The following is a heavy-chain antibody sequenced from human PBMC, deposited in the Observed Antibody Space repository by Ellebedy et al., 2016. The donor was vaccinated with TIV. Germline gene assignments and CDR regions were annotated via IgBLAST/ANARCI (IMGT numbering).Heavy chain of an antibody. CDR1: GYTFTSYD. CDR2: MNPNSGNT. Sequence: ASVKVSCKASGYTFTSYDINWVRQATGQGLEWMGWMNPNSGNTGYAQKFQGRVTMTRNTSISTAYMELNSLRPEDTAVYYCARDAVQFYYYGMDVWGQGTTVTVSS. V-gene: IGHV1-8*01. CDR3: ARDAVQFYYYGMDV. J-gene: IGHJ6*02.